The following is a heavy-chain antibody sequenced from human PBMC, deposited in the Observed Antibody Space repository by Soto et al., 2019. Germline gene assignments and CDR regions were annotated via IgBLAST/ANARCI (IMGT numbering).Heavy chain of an antibody. CDR3: VSQRTSVLTQAYFDY. V-gene: IGHV4-39*01. D-gene: IGHD2-8*01. Sequence: SETLSLTCTVSGGSVSNSTYYWGLIRQSPGKGLEWIGSVYYRGRSYSKSSVKSRVTISVDTSKNQFSLNLNSVTASDTAVYYCVSQRTSVLTQAYFDYWGPGALVTVSS. CDR1: GGSVSNSTYY. CDR2: VYYRGRS. J-gene: IGHJ4*02.